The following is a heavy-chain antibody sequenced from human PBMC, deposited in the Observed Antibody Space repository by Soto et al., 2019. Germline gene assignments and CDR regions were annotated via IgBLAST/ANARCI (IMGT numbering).Heavy chain of an antibody. Sequence: QVQLMQSGAEVKKPGSSVKVSCKAAGGTFSSYAISWVRQAPGQGLEGMGGSIPISGTANYAQKFRDRVTITAGASTSKAYKKLSSLRYEDTTVDYCARVVGLTVGIAVRYNDYAMDVWGQGTTVTVSS. D-gene: IGHD6-19*01. CDR2: SIPISGTA. CDR1: GGTFSSYA. CDR3: ARVVGLTVGIAVRYNDYAMDV. V-gene: IGHV1-69*01. J-gene: IGHJ6*02.